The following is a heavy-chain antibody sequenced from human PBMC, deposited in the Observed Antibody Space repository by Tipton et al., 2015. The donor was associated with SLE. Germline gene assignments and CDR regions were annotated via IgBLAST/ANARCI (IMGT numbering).Heavy chain of an antibody. Sequence: TLSLTCTVSGGSISSSSYYWGWIRQPPGKGLEWIGSIYYSGGTYYNPSLKSRVTISVDTSRNQFSLKLSSVTAADTAVYYCARGPITMIVVPYAFDIWGQGTMVTVSS. V-gene: IGHV4-39*07. CDR1: GGSISSSSYY. CDR2: IYYSGGT. CDR3: ARGPITMIVVPYAFDI. D-gene: IGHD3-22*01. J-gene: IGHJ3*02.